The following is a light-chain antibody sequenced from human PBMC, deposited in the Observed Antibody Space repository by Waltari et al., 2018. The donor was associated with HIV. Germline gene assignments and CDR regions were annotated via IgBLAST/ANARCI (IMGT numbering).Light chain of an antibody. CDR2: GAS. V-gene: IGKV3-15*01. CDR1: QSVSSK. Sequence: EIVMTQTPAPLSVSPGERATLSCRASQSVSSKVAWYQQKPGQAPRLLIYGASTRATGIPARFSGSGSGTEFTLTISSLQSEDFAVYYCQHYNTWPHSFGQGTKLEIK. CDR3: QHYNTWPHS. J-gene: IGKJ2*03.